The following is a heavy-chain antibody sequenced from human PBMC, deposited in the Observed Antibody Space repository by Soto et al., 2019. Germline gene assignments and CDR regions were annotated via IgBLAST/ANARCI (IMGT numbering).Heavy chain of an antibody. J-gene: IGHJ3*02. CDR3: AREEQSIFHDAFDI. D-gene: IGHD6-19*01. CDR2: INPNSGGT. V-gene: IGHV1-2*02. Sequence: XSVKGSCKASGYTFTGYYMHWGREAPGQGLEWMGWINPNSGGTNYSQKFQGRVTMTRDTSISTAYMELSRLRSDDTAVYYCAREEQSIFHDAFDIWGQGTMVTVSS. CDR1: GYTFTGYY.